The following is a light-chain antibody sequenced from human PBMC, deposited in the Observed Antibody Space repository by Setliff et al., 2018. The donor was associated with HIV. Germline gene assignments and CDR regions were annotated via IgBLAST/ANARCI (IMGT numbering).Light chain of an antibody. CDR2: NVD. V-gene: IGLV2-14*03. Sequence: QSALPQPASVSGSPGQSVTISCTGTSSDIGSSNFVSWYQQHPGKAPKVMIYNVDKRPSGVSNRFSGSKSGNTASLTISGLQTEDEADYYCSSYSINNLYVFATGTKVTVL. CDR1: SSDIGSSNF. CDR3: SSYSINNLYV. J-gene: IGLJ1*01.